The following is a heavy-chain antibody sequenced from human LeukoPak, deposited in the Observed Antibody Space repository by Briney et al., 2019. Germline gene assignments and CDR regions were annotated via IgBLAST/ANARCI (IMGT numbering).Heavy chain of an antibody. CDR3: ARAPSEIGGYYPEYFRH. CDR1: GFNFSTYW. D-gene: IGHD3-22*01. Sequence: GGSLRLSCAASGFNFSTYWMHWVRQAPGKGLVWVSRIKSDGSTNYADSVKGRFTISRDNANNTLSLQMNSLRPEDTGVYYCARAPSEIGGYYPEYFRHWGQGTLVTVSS. J-gene: IGHJ1*01. V-gene: IGHV3-74*01. CDR2: IKSDGST.